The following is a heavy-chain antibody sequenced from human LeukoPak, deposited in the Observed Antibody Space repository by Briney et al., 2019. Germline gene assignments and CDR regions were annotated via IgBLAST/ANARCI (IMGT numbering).Heavy chain of an antibody. D-gene: IGHD6-19*01. V-gene: IGHV1-18*01. Sequence: ASVKVSCKASGYTFTSYGISWVRQAPGQGLEWMGWISAYNGNTNYAQKLQGRVTMTTDTSTSTAYMELRSLRSDDTAVYYCAAESSGWRNYYYYYGMDVWGQGTTVTVSS. CDR1: GYTFTSYG. J-gene: IGHJ6*02. CDR3: AAESSGWRNYYYYYGMDV. CDR2: ISAYNGNT.